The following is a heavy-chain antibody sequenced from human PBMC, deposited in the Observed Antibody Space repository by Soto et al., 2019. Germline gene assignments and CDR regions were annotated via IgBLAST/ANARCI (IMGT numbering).Heavy chain of an antibody. V-gene: IGHV3-23*01. CDR1: GFTFSNYA. CDR2: ISGSGGSA. CDR3: VREGSGWNSRGSFDF. J-gene: IGHJ3*01. Sequence: LRLSCAASGFTFSNYAMNWVRQAPGKGLECVSVISGSGGSAYYADSVQGRFTISRDNSKNTLYMQMNSLRDEDTAIYYCVREGSGWNSRGSFDFWGRGTMVTVSS. D-gene: IGHD6-19*01.